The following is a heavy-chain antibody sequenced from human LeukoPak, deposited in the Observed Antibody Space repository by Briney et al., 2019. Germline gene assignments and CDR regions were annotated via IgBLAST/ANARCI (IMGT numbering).Heavy chain of an antibody. CDR3: AKVLRQWPHALLFDY. CDR1: GFTFSSYT. J-gene: IGHJ4*02. V-gene: IGHV3-23*01. CDR2: IGYSGGST. Sequence: GGSLRLSCAASGFTFSSYTMSWVRQAPGKGLEWGSVIGYSGGSTYYADSVKGRFTISRDNSKNTLYLQMNSLRAEDTAVYYCAKVLRQWPHALLFDYWGQGTLVTVSS. D-gene: IGHD6-19*01.